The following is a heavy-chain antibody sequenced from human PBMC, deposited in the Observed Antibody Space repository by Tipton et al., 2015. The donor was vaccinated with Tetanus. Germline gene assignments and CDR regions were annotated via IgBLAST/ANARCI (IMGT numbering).Heavy chain of an antibody. CDR2: IYFSGNT. J-gene: IGHJ4*02. Sequence: LRLSCTVSGGPITRGDYYWNWIRQSPGKGLEWLGNIYFSGNTHYNPSLGSRISMSVDTSKNQFSLKVSSVTAADTAIYFCASLCSRSACDSPSLDYWGQGTRVTVSA. D-gene: IGHD2-2*01. CDR1: GGPITRGDYY. V-gene: IGHV4-30-4*01. CDR3: ASLCSRSACDSPSLDY.